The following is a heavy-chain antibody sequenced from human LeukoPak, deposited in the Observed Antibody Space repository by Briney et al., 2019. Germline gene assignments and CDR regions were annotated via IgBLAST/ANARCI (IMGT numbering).Heavy chain of an antibody. V-gene: IGHV3-64*01. J-gene: IGHJ3*02. D-gene: IGHD5-24*01. CDR3: AREDRDRDAFDI. CDR2: ISRDGGTA. CDR1: GFAFRKYR. Sequence: PGGSLRPSCAASGFAFRKYRIHWVRQAPGKGLEYVSGISRDGGTADYANSVKGRFTISRDNSKNTLYLQMGSLRAEDMAVYYCAREDRDRDAFDIWGQGTMVTVSS.